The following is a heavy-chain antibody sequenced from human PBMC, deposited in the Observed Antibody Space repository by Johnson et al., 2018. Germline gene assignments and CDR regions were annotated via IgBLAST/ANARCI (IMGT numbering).Heavy chain of an antibody. Sequence: QEGLGEGGAEVKKHGASVKVSCKASGYTFTSYYMHWVRQAPGQGLEWRGIINPRGGSPSYAQKFQVRVIMTRDTSTCTVYMEVTSLSSVDTAVYYCARRNYDSSGSDHDAFDSCGQGTMVAVSS. CDR3: ARRNYDSSGSDHDAFDS. D-gene: IGHD3-22*01. CDR1: GYTFTSYY. J-gene: IGHJ3*02. CDR2: INPRGGSP. V-gene: IGHV1-46*01.